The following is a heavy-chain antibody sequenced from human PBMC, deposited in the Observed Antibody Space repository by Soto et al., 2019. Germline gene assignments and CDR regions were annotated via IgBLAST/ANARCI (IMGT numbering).Heavy chain of an antibody. CDR1: GGSISSYY. J-gene: IGHJ4*02. V-gene: IGHV4-59*01. Sequence: QVQLQESGPGLVKPSETLSLTCTVSGGSISSYYWSWIRQPPGKGLEWIGYVYYDGSTNYNPSLQSRITMSVDTSKKQFSLNLRSMNAADTAVYYCAKCRRTAAEGYTLDYWGPGIPVTVSS. CDR3: AKCRRTAAEGYTLDY. D-gene: IGHD6-25*01. CDR2: VYYDGST.